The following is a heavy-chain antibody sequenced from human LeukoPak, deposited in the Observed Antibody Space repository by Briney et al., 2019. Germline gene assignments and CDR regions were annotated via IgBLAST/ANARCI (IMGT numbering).Heavy chain of an antibody. J-gene: IGHJ4*02. CDR3: ARDGRVIVAGFYFDN. D-gene: IGHD6-19*01. V-gene: IGHV3-30-3*01. CDR2: ISYDGSNK. Sequence: GESLRLSCATSGFTFNKYTMHWVRQAPGKGLEWLAVISYDGSNKYYADSVKGRFTISRDNSKNTQYLQMNSLRAEDTAVYYCARDGRVIVAGFYFDNWGQGTLVTVSS. CDR1: GFTFNKYT.